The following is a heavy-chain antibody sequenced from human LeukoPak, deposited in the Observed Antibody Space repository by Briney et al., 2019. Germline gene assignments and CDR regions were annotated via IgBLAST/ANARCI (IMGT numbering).Heavy chain of an antibody. CDR2: IYYSGST. Sequence: SETLSLTCTVSGGSISSYYWSWIRQPPGKGLEWIGYIYYSGSTNYNPSLKSRVTISVDTSKNQFSLKLSSVTAADTAVYYCARDVREGRYYSMDVWGQGTTVTVSS. CDR1: GGSISSYY. V-gene: IGHV4-59*01. J-gene: IGHJ6*02. CDR3: ARDVREGRYYSMDV.